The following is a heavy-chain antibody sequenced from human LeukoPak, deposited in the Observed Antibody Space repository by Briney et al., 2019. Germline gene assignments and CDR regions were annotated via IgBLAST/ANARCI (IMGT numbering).Heavy chain of an antibody. CDR1: GFTFSGSA. D-gene: IGHD6-19*01. J-gene: IGHJ5*02. Sequence: GGSLRLSCAASGFTFSGSALHWVRQASGKGLEWVGRIRSTANGYATAYAASVKGRFTISRDNAKNSLYLQMNSLRAEDTALYYCVREGGSDWYSGWFDPWGQGTLVTVSS. CDR2: IRSTANGYAT. CDR3: VREGGSDWYSGWFDP. V-gene: IGHV3-73*01.